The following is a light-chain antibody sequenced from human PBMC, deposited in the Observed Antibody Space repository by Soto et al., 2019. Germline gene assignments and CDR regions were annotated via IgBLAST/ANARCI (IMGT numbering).Light chain of an antibody. CDR2: DVS. CDR1: QSISSF. CDR3: HQRSSCPLT. V-gene: IGKV3-11*01. J-gene: IGKJ4*01. Sequence: EIVLTQSPATLSLSPGERATLSCRASQSISSFLAWYQHKPGRAPRLLIYDVSKRATGIPARFSASVSGTDFTLTISSLEPEDFAVYYCHQRSSCPLTFGGGTTVEIK.